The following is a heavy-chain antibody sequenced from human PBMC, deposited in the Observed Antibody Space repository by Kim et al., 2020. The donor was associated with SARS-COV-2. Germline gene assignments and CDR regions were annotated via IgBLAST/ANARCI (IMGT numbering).Heavy chain of an antibody. D-gene: IGHD3-3*01. Sequence: TNYNPSLKSRVTISVDTSKNQFSLKLSSVTAADTAVYYCARDESAGAFDIWGQGTMVTVSS. CDR3: ARDESAGAFDI. V-gene: IGHV4-59*01. J-gene: IGHJ3*02. CDR2: T.